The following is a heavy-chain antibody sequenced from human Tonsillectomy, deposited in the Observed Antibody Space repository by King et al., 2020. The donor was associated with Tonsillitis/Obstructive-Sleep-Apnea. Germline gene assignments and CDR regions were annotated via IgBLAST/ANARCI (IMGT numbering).Heavy chain of an antibody. CDR2: ISAYNGNT. J-gene: IGHJ6*02. CDR3: ARVDRATNYGMDV. CDR1: GYTFSSYG. V-gene: IGHV1-18*01. D-gene: IGHD5-18*01. Sequence: QLVQSGAEVKKPGASVKVSCKASGYTFSSYGIFWVRQAPGQGLEWMGWISAYNGNTNYAQKLQGRVTMTTDTSTSTAYMELRSLSSDDTAVYYCARVDRATNYGMDVWGQGTTVTVSS.